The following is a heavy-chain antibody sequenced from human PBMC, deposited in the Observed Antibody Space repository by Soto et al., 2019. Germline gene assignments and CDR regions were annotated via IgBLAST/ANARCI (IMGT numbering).Heavy chain of an antibody. CDR2: SFYSGIT. CDR1: GDSINSGDYY. Sequence: QVQLQESGPRLVKPLQTLSLTCTVSGDSINSGDYYWSWIRQPPGRGLEWVGYSFYSGITDYNPSRQSRMTISMDTSKNQFPLRLNFVTAADTAVYFWARWSGVGVAGMDVWGQGTTVSVSS. V-gene: IGHV4-30-4*01. CDR3: ARWSGVGVAGMDV. J-gene: IGHJ6*02. D-gene: IGHD3-10*01.